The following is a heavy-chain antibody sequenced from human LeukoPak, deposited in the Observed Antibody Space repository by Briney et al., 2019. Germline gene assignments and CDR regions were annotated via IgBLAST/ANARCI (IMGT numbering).Heavy chain of an antibody. Sequence: GGSLRLSCAASGFTFSSYAMSWVRQAPGKGREWVSAISGSGGSTYYADSGKGRFTISRDNSKNTLYLQMNSLRAEDTAVYYCAKADPAYYDFWSGYYLLDYWGQGTLVTVSS. CDR2: ISGSGGST. V-gene: IGHV3-23*01. J-gene: IGHJ4*02. CDR1: GFTFSSYA. CDR3: AKADPAYYDFWSGYYLLDY. D-gene: IGHD3-3*01.